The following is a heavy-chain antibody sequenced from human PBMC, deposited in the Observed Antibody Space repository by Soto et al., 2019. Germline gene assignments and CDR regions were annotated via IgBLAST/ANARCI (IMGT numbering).Heavy chain of an antibody. CDR1: GFTFSRYA. D-gene: IGHD5-18*01. J-gene: IGHJ6*02. CDR3: AKETGYSYGFQPNALDV. V-gene: IGHV3-23*01. Sequence: LRLSCAGSGFTFSRYAMNWVRQAPGKGLEWVSIISSRGDRTSYAESVKGRFTISRDDSKNTLFLHMNSLGAEDTAVYYCAKETGYSYGFQPNALDVWGQGTTVTVSS. CDR2: ISSRGDRT.